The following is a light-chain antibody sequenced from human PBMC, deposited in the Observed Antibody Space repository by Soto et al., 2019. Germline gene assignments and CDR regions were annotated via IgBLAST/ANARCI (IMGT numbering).Light chain of an antibody. CDR1: SSNIGGNS. V-gene: IGLV1-51*01. CDR3: GGWDSSLSVVV. CDR2: DNN. J-gene: IGLJ3*02. Sequence: QSVLTQPPSVSAAPGQKVTISCSGSSSNIGGNSVSWYQHLPGTAPKLLIYDNNNRPSGIPDRFSGSRSGTSATLGITGLQAGDEGDYYCGGWDSSLSVVVFGGGTKLTVL.